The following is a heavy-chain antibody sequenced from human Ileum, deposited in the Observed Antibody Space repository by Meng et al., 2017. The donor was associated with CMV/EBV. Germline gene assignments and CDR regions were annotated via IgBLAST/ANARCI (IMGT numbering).Heavy chain of an antibody. Sequence: GGSLRLSCAASGFAFTTYAMHWVRQAPGKGLEWVSVISYDGNNIHYGDSVKGRFTISRDNSKNTLYLQMNSMRVEDTAVYYCARSYSFGFRSPSGPWGQGTLVTVSS. CDR1: GFAFTTYA. J-gene: IGHJ5*02. D-gene: IGHD3-16*01. CDR3: ARSYSFGFRSPSGP. V-gene: IGHV3-30-3*01. CDR2: ISYDGNNI.